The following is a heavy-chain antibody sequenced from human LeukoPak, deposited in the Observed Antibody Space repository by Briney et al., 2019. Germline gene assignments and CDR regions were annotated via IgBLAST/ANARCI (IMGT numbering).Heavy chain of an antibody. CDR1: GFTFRSYG. CDR2: IWYDDGSNK. Sequence: GALRLSCAASGFTFRSYGMHWVRQAPGKGLEWVALIWYDDGSNKYYAGSVKGRFTISRDNSKNTLFLQMNSLRVEDTAVYYCAKDWRRAAASDYWGQGTLVTVSS. J-gene: IGHJ4*02. CDR3: AKDWRRAAASDY. D-gene: IGHD6-13*01. V-gene: IGHV3-33*06.